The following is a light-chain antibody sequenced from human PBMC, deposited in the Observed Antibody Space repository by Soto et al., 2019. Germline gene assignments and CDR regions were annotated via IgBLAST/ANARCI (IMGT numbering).Light chain of an antibody. CDR2: GAS. V-gene: IGKV3-20*01. J-gene: IGKJ5*01. CDR1: QSVSSN. Sequence: LVMPQSPATLSVSPGERATLSCRVSQSVSSNLAWYQQKPGQAPRLLIYGASSRATGIPDRFSGSGSGTDFTLTISRLEPEDFAVYYCQQYGSSPITFGQGTRLEIK. CDR3: QQYGSSPIT.